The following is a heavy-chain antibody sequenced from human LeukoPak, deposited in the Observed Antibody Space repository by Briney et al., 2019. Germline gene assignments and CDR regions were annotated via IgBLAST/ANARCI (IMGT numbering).Heavy chain of an antibody. D-gene: IGHD5-12*01. Sequence: GGSLRLSCAASGFTFSSYSMNWVRQAPGKGLEWVSYISRSSSTIYYADSVRGRFTISRDNAKNSLYLQMNSLRDEDTAVYYCARDLFTLVAMIRFGYWGQGTLVSVST. CDR3: ARDLFTLVAMIRFGY. V-gene: IGHV3-48*02. CDR1: GFTFSSYS. J-gene: IGHJ4*02. CDR2: ISRSSSTI.